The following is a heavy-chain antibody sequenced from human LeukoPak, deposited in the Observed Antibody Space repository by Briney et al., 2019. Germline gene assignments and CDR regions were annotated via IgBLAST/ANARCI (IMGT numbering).Heavy chain of an antibody. D-gene: IGHD3-3*01. Sequence: ASVRVSCKTSGYSFTDYYIHWVRQAPGQGLEWLGWINTKSGRTSSARKFQGRVTVTRDPSITTVYMDMAWLTSDDTAIYFCAKADFIDAGPYLIGPWGQETLVTVSS. CDR1: GYSFTDYY. J-gene: IGHJ5*02. CDR3: AKADFIDAGPYLIGP. CDR2: INTKSGRT. V-gene: IGHV1-2*02.